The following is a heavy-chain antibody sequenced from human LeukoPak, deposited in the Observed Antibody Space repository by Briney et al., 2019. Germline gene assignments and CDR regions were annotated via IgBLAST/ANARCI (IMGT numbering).Heavy chain of an antibody. V-gene: IGHV4-39*01. CDR1: GGSINSSSYY. D-gene: IGHD2-2*02. J-gene: IGHJ6*02. CDR2: IYYIGST. Sequence: PSETLYLTCTVSGGSINSSSYYWGWIRQPPGKGLEWIGSIYYIGSTYYNPSLKTRVTISVDTSKNQFSLKLSSVTATDTAVYYCARRGVWCRSTSFYRGYYYGMDVWGQGTTVTVS. CDR3: ARRGVWCRSTSFYRGYYYGMDV.